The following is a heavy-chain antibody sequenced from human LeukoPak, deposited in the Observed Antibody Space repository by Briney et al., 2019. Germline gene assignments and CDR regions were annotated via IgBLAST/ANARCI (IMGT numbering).Heavy chain of an antibody. CDR1: GFTFSSYW. V-gene: IGHV3-74*01. D-gene: IGHD1-26*01. J-gene: IGHJ4*02. Sequence: PGGSLRLSCAASGFTFSSYWMHWVRQVPGKGPVWVSRINSAGTSTSYAGSVKGRFTISRDNAKNTLYLQMNSLRAADTAVYHCARDGGSYLQPTDYWGQGTLVTVSS. CDR2: INSAGTST. CDR3: ARDGGSYLQPTDY.